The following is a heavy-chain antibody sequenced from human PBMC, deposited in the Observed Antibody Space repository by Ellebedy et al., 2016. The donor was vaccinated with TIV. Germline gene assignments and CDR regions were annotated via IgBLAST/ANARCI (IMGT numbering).Heavy chain of an antibody. V-gene: IGHV4-39*07. CDR2: IFYGGST. CDR1: GGSISSSSYY. CDR3: ARGTYSNYVFDY. J-gene: IGHJ4*02. Sequence: MPSETLSLTCTVSGGSISSSSYYWGWIRQPPGKGLEWTGSIFYGGSTYYNPSLKSRVTISADTSKNQFSLKLSSVTAADTAVYFCARGTYSNYVFDYWGQGILVTVSS. D-gene: IGHD4-11*01.